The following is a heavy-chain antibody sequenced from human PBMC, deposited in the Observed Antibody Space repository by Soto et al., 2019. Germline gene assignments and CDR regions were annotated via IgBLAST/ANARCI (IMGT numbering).Heavy chain of an antibody. V-gene: IGHV3-23*01. J-gene: IGHJ4*02. CDR1: GFTFSSFA. CDR3: AIEIMAAAYATTSAFDL. D-gene: IGHD2-15*01. Sequence: ERQLLESGGGLVQPGGSRRLSCVASGFTFSSFAMGWVRQSPGTGLEWVAGVDGSGYDTSFAASVNGRFTISRDNSENTLFLHMTNLRAEDTARYYCAIEIMAAAYATTSAFDLWGPGTVVSVS. CDR2: VDGSGYDT.